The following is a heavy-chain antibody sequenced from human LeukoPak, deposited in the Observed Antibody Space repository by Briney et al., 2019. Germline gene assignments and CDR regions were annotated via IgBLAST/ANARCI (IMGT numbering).Heavy chain of an antibody. CDR1: GGSISSSNYY. CDR3: AREIVVVPAATGYFDY. V-gene: IGHV4-39*07. Sequence: SETLSLTCTVSGGSISSSNYYWGWIRQPPGKGLEWIGSIFYSGSTYYNPSLKSRVTMSVDTSKNQFSLKLSSVTAADTAVYYCAREIVVVPAATGYFDYWGQGTLVTVSS. J-gene: IGHJ4*02. CDR2: IFYSGST. D-gene: IGHD2-2*01.